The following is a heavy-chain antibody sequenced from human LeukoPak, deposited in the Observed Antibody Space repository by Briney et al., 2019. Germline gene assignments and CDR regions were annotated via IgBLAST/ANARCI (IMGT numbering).Heavy chain of an antibody. J-gene: IGHJ4*02. V-gene: IGHV1-18*01. CDR1: GYTFTSYG. D-gene: IGHD3-22*01. CDR2: ISAYNGNT. CDR3: ARVDDSSGYSYYFDY. Sequence: ASVKVSCKASGYTFTSYGISWVRQAPGQGLEWMGWISAYNGNTNYAQKLQGRVTMTTDTSTSTAYMELRSLRSEDTAVYSCARVDDSSGYSYYFDYWGQGTLVTVSS.